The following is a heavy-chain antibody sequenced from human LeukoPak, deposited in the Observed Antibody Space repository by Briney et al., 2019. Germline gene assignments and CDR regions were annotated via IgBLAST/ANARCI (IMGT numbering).Heavy chain of an antibody. Sequence: GGSLRLSCAASGFTFSSYAMSWVRQAPGKGLEWVSAISGSGGSTYYADSVKGRFTISRDNSKNTLYLQMNSLRAEDTAVYYCAKHGSGSLFYFDYWGQRTLVTVSS. V-gene: IGHV3-23*01. CDR1: GFTFSSYA. CDR3: AKHGSGSLFYFDY. J-gene: IGHJ4*02. D-gene: IGHD3-10*01. CDR2: ISGSGGST.